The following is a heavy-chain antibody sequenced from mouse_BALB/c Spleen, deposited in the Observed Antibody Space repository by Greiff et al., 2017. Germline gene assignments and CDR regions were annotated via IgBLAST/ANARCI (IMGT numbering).Heavy chain of an antibody. D-gene: IGHD1-1*01. CDR3: ARSGGIYAMDY. CDR2: INPGSGGT. CDR1: GYAFTNYL. Sequence: QVQLQQSGAELVRPGTSVKVSCKASGYAFTNYLIEWVKQRPGQGLEWIGVINPGSGGTNYNEKFKGKATLTADKSSSTAYMQLSSLKSDDSAVYFCARSGGIYAMDYWGQGTSVTVSS. J-gene: IGHJ4*01. V-gene: IGHV1-54*01.